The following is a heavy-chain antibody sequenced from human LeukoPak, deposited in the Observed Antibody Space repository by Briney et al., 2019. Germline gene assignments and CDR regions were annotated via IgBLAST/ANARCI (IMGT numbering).Heavy chain of an antibody. V-gene: IGHV4-34*01. Sequence: SETLSLTCAVYGGSFSGYYWSWIRQPPGKGLEWIGEINHSGSTNYNPSLKSRVTISVDTSKNQFPLKLSSVTAADTAVYYCARGASYYYGSGSYFVYWGQGTLVTVSS. CDR3: ARGASYYYGSGSYFVY. CDR2: INHSGST. J-gene: IGHJ4*02. D-gene: IGHD3-10*01. CDR1: GGSFSGYY.